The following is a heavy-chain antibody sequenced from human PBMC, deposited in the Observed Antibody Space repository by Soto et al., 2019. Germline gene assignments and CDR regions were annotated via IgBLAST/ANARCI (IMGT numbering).Heavy chain of an antibody. J-gene: IGHJ4*02. V-gene: IGHV4-59*08. Sequence: QVQLPESGPGLVKPSETLSLTCTVSGGSLSRYYWSWIRQPPGKGLEWIGYIYYSGSTNYNPSLKSRVTVSVDTSKNQYSLKLSSGTAVNTAVYYCARRYGYSCVYLGQGTRVTVSS. CDR3: ARRYGYSCVY. D-gene: IGHD6-19*01. CDR2: IYYSGST. CDR1: GGSLSRYY.